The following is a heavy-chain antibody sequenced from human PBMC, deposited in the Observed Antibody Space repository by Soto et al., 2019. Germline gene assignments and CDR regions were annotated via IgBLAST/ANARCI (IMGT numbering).Heavy chain of an antibody. CDR3: ASGIVGATDYFYYYMDV. CDR1: GGTFSSYA. CDR2: IIPIFGTA. J-gene: IGHJ6*03. Sequence: ASVKVSCKASGGTFSSYAISWVRQAPGQGLEWMGGIIPIFGTANYAQKFQGRVTITADESTSTAYMELSSLRSEDRAVYYCASGIVGATDYFYYYMDVWGKGTTVTVSS. V-gene: IGHV1-69*13. D-gene: IGHD1-26*01.